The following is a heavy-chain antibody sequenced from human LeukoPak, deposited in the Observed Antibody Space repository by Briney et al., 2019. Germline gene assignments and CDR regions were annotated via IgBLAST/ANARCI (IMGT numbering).Heavy chain of an antibody. J-gene: IGHJ4*02. CDR2: IWYDGSNK. CDR3: ARVEGYSYGPVRY. D-gene: IGHD5-18*01. CDR1: GFTFSSYG. Sequence: GRSLRLSRAASGFTFSSYGMHWVRQAPGKGLEWVAVIWYDGSNKYYADSVKGRFTISRDNSKNTLYLQMNSLRAEDTAVYYCARVEGYSYGPVRYWGQGTLVTVSS. V-gene: IGHV3-33*01.